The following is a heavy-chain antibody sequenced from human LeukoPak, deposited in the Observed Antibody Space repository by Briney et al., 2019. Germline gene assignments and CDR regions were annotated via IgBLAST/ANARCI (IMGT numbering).Heavy chain of an antibody. J-gene: IGHJ3*02. Sequence: ASVKVSCKASVYTFTSYDINWVRQATGQGLEWMGWMNPNSGNTGYAQKFQGRVTMTRNTSISTAYMELSSLRPEDTAVYYCARGGNQLTDAFDIWGQGTMVTVSS. V-gene: IGHV1-8*01. CDR1: VYTFTSYD. CDR3: ARGGNQLTDAFDI. D-gene: IGHD6-6*01. CDR2: MNPNSGNT.